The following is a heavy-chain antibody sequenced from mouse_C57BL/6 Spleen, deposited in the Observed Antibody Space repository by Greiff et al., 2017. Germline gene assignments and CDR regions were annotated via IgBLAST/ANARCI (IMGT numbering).Heavy chain of an antibody. CDR2: LYPRDGST. J-gene: IGHJ3*01. CDR1: GYTFTSYD. V-gene: IGHV1-85*01. Sequence: QVQLKESGPELVKPGASVKLSCKASGYTFTSYDINWVKQRPGQGLEWIGWLYPRDGSTKYNEKFKGKATLTVDTSSSTAYMELHSLTSEDSAVYFCARGIYYGKTWFAYWGQGTLVTVSA. CDR3: ARGIYYGKTWFAY. D-gene: IGHD2-1*01.